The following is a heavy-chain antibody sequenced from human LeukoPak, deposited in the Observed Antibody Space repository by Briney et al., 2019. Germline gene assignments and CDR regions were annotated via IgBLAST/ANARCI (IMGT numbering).Heavy chain of an antibody. CDR3: ARVGSTVAAGTPDY. CDR1: GFTFSDYY. V-gene: IGHV3-11*06. Sequence: GGSLRLSCAASGFTFSDYYMSWIRQAPGKGLEWLSYISGTGSHTTYADSVRGRFTISRDNAENSLSLQPNSLRADDTAVYYCARVGSTVAAGTPDYWGQGTLVTVSS. D-gene: IGHD6-13*01. CDR2: ISGTGSHT. J-gene: IGHJ4*02.